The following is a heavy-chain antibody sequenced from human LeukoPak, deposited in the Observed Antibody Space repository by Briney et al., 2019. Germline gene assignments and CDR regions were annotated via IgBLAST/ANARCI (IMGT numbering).Heavy chain of an antibody. CDR2: IYTSGST. CDR3: AKEGGSIVGGTIPFDH. D-gene: IGHD1-26*01. Sequence: SETLSLTCTVSGGSISSGSYYWSWIRQPAGKGLEWIGRIYTSGSTNYNPSLKSRVTISGDTSKNQFSLKLSSVTAADTAKYYCAKEGGSIVGGTIPFDHWGQGTLVTVSS. V-gene: IGHV4-61*02. CDR1: GGSISSGSYY. J-gene: IGHJ4*02.